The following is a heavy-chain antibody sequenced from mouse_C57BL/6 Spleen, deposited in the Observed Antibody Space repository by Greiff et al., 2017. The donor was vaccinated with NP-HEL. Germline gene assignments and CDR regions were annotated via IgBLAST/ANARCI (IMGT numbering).Heavy chain of an antibody. CDR1: GYTFTDYY. V-gene: IGHV1-76*01. CDR2: IYPGSGNT. Sequence: QVQLQQSGAELVRPGASVKLSCKASGYTFTDYYINWVKQRPGQGLEWIARIYPGSGNTYYNEKFKGKATLTAEKSSSTAYMQLSSLTSEDSAVYFCARWSNKAMDYWGQGTSVTVSS. CDR3: ARWSNKAMDY. D-gene: IGHD2-5*01. J-gene: IGHJ4*01.